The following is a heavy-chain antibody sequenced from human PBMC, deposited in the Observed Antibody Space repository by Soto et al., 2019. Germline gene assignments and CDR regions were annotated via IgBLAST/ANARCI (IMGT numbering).Heavy chain of an antibody. V-gene: IGHV3-30*18. J-gene: IGHJ6*02. D-gene: IGHD3-22*01. CDR1: GFTFSSYG. CDR3: AKDYYDSSGYYVYYGMDV. CDR2: ISYDGSNK. Sequence: GGSLRLSCAASGFTFSSYGMHWVRQAPGKGLEWVAVISYDGSNKYYADSVKGRSTISRDNSKNTLYLQMNSLRAEDTAVYYCAKDYYDSSGYYVYYGMDVWGQGTTVTVSS.